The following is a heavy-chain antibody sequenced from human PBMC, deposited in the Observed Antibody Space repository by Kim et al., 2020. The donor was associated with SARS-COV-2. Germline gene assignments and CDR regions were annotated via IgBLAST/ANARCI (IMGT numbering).Heavy chain of an antibody. Sequence: GGSLRLSCAASGFTFSSYWMSWVRQAPGKGLEWVANIKQDGSEKYYVDSVKGRFTISRDNAKNSLYLQMNSLRAEDTAVYYCARAPLIYCSGGSCSGDYWGQGTLVTVSS. D-gene: IGHD2-15*01. CDR2: IKQDGSEK. V-gene: IGHV3-7*01. CDR1: GFTFSSYW. CDR3: ARAPLIYCSGGSCSGDY. J-gene: IGHJ4*02.